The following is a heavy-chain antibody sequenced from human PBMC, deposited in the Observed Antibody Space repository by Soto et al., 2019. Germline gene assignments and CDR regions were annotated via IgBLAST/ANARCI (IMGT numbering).Heavy chain of an antibody. Sequence: HSGSLSLTFALASGAISSYYWSWIRQPPGKGLEWIGYIYYSESTNYNPSLKSRVTISVDTSKNQFSLKLSSVTAADTAVYYCARRVPRYGDLDYWGQGTLVTVSS. CDR1: SGAISSYY. V-gene: IGHV4-59*08. CDR3: ARRVPRYGDLDY. D-gene: IGHD4-17*01. CDR2: IYYSEST. J-gene: IGHJ4*02.